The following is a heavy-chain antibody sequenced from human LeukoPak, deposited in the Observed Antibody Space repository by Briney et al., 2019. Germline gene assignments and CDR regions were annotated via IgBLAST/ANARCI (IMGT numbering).Heavy chain of an antibody. CDR2: IRSKAYGGTK. CDR3: TSGASIAVAGPVYYYYYMDV. J-gene: IGHJ6*03. D-gene: IGHD6-19*01. CDR1: GFTFGDYA. Sequence: PGGSLRLSCTASGFTFGDYAMSWVRQAPGKGLEWVGFIRSKAYGGTKEYAASVKCRFTISRDDSKIIAYLQMNSLKTEDTAVYYCTSGASIAVAGPVYYYYYMDVWGKGTTVTVSS. V-gene: IGHV3-49*04.